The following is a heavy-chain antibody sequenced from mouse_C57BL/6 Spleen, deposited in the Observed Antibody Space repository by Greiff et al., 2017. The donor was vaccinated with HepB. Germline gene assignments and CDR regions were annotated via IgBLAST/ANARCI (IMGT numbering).Heavy chain of an antibody. Sequence: VQGVESGAELARPGASVKMSCKASGYTFTSYTMHWVKQRPGQGLEWIGYINPSSGYTKYNQKFKDKATLTADKSSSTAYMQLSSLTSEDSAVYYCARGLRGMDYWGQGTSVTVSS. CDR3: ARGLRGMDY. CDR2: INPSSGYT. D-gene: IGHD2-4*01. CDR1: GYTFTSYT. V-gene: IGHV1-4*01. J-gene: IGHJ4*01.